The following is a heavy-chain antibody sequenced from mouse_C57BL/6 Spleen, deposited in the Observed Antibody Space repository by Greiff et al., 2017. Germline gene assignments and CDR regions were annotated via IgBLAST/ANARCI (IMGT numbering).Heavy chain of an antibody. CDR3: AGGIVTPRFAY. V-gene: IGHV5-6*01. D-gene: IGHD2-5*01. J-gene: IGHJ3*01. CDR1: GFTFSSYG. Sequence: EVQGVESGGDLVKPGGSLKLSCAASGFTFSSYGMSWVRQTPDKRLEWVATISSGGSYTYYPDSVKGRFTISRDKAKNTLFLQMSSLKSEDTAMYYCAGGIVTPRFAYWGQGTLVTVSA. CDR2: ISSGGSYT.